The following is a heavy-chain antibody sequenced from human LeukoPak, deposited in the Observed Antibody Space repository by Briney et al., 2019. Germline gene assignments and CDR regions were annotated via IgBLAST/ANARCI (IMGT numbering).Heavy chain of an antibody. Sequence: GGSLRLSCAASGFTFSTYAMSWVRQAPGKGLEWVSGIGGSGGNTYYADSVKGRFTISRDNSKNTLYLQMNSLRVEDTAVYYCAKVEQAVHYGPGIYGGYCEDWGQGTLVTVSS. CDR2: IGGSGGNT. J-gene: IGHJ4*02. CDR3: AKVEQAVHYGPGIYGGYCED. D-gene: IGHD3-10*01. CDR1: GFTFSTYA. V-gene: IGHV3-23*01.